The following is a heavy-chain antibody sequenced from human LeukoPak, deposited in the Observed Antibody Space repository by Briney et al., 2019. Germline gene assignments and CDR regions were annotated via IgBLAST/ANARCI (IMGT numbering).Heavy chain of an antibody. CDR3: ATDLLQLNPKHNYYYGMDV. Sequence: SVKVSCKASGGTFTSYAISWARQAPGQGLEWMGRIIPILGITYYAQKFQGRVTITADKSTSTAYMELSSLRSEDTAVYYCATDLLQLNPKHNYYYGMDVWGQGTTVTVSS. CDR1: GGTFTSYA. J-gene: IGHJ6*02. CDR2: IIPILGIT. V-gene: IGHV1-69*04. D-gene: IGHD5-18*01.